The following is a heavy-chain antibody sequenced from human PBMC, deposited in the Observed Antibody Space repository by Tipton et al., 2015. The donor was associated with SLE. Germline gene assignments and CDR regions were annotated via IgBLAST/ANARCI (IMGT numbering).Heavy chain of an antibody. V-gene: IGHV3-15*01. Sequence: SLRLSCAASGVTFSNYWLSWVRQAPGKGLEWVSRIKSKTDGGTIDYAAPVKGRFTISRDDSGNTLYLQMNSLKTEDTAVYYCSTNPTSGFWGQGTLVTVSS. CDR3: STNPTSGF. CDR2: IKSKTDGGTI. CDR1: GVTFSNYW. J-gene: IGHJ4*02. D-gene: IGHD3-10*01.